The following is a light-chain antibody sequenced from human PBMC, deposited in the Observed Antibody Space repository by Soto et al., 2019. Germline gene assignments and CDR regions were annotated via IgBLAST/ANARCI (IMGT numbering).Light chain of an antibody. J-gene: IGLJ2*01. CDR3: SSYTSSSYVV. V-gene: IGLV2-14*01. CDR1: SSDVGGYNY. CDR2: DVS. Sequence: QSALTQPASVSGSPGQSITISCTGTSSDVGGYNYVSWYQQHPGKAPKLMIYDVSNRPSGVSNRFSGSKSGNTASLTISGLQAEVEADYYCSSYTSSSYVVFGGGTKLTVL.